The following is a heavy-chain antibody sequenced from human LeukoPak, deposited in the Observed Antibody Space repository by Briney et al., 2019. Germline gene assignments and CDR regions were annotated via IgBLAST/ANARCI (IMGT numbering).Heavy chain of an antibody. CDR2: ISGSGGNT. Sequence: GGSLRLSCAPSGFTFSSYAMSWVRQAPGMGLEWLSAISGSGGNTYYADSVKGRFTISRDNSQSTLSLQMNSLRAEDTAVYFCAKAGYRGSSVNYFDYWGQGTLVTVSS. CDR3: AKAGYRGSSVNYFDY. CDR1: GFTFSSYA. J-gene: IGHJ4*02. V-gene: IGHV3-23*01. D-gene: IGHD6-6*01.